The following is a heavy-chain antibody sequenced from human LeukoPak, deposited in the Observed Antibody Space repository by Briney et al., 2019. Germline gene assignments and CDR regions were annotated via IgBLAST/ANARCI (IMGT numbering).Heavy chain of an antibody. D-gene: IGHD2-15*01. CDR1: GFTFSSYW. V-gene: IGHV3-7*01. J-gene: IGHJ3*02. Sequence: GGSLRLSCAASGFTFSSYWMSWVRQAPGKGLEWVANIKQDGSEKYYVDSVKGRFTISRQNAKKSLFLQMNSLRAEDTAVYYCARHRSGGSQDDAFDIWGQGTLVTVSS. CDR3: ARHRSGGSQDDAFDI. CDR2: IKQDGSEK.